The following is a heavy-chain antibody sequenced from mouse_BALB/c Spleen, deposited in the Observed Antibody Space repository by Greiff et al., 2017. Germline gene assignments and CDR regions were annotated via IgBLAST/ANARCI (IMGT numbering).Heavy chain of an antibody. CDR1: GYSFTGYY. D-gene: IGHD2-3*01. J-gene: IGHJ3*01. V-gene: IGHV1S34*01. Sequence: LVKTGASVKISCKASGYSFTGYYMHWVKQSHGKSLEWIGYISCYNGATSYNQKFKGKATFTLDTSSSTAYMQFNSLTSEDSAVYYCARSYDGYAWFAYWGQGTLVTVSA. CDR2: ISCYNGAT. CDR3: ARSYDGYAWFAY.